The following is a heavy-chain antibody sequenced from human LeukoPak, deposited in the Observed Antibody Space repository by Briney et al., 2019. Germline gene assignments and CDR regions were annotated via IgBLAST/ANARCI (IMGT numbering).Heavy chain of an antibody. J-gene: IGHJ6*03. Sequence: ASETLSLTCTVSGGSISSSNYYWGWIRQPPGKGLEWIGSIYYSGSTYYNPSLKSRVTISVDTSKNQFSLKLSSVTAADTAVYYCAREQDYRYYMDVWGKGTTVTISS. CDR2: IYYSGST. CDR3: AREQDYRYYMDV. CDR1: GGSISSSNYY. V-gene: IGHV4-39*02.